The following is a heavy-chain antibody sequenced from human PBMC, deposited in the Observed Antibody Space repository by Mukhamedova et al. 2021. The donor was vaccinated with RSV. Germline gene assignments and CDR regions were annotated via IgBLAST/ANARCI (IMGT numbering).Heavy chain of an antibody. J-gene: IGHJ1*01. V-gene: IGHV4-31*02. D-gene: IGHD6-13*01. CDR3: ARGRSSRPVATLYFQH. CDR2: IYYSGST. Sequence: LEWIGYIYYSGSTYYNPSLKSRVTISVDTSKNQFSLKLSSVTAADTAVYYCARGRSSRPVATLYFQHWGQGTLVTVSS.